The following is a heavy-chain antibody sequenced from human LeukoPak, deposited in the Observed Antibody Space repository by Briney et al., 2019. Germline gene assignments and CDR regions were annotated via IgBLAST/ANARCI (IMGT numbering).Heavy chain of an antibody. V-gene: IGHV5-51*01. J-gene: IGHJ4*02. Sequence: GESLKISCKASGYSFTSYWIGWVRQMPGKGLEWMGIIYPGDSDTRYSPSFQGQVTISADKSISTAYLQWSSLKVSDTAMYYCARSKNYYGSGSYYSPFDYWGQGTLVTVSS. CDR1: GYSFTSYW. CDR3: ARSKNYYGSGSYYSPFDY. CDR2: IYPGDSDT. D-gene: IGHD3-10*01.